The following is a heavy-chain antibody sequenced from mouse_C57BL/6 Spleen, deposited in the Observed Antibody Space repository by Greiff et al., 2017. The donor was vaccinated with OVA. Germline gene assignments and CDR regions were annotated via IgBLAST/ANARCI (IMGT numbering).Heavy chain of an antibody. CDR1: GFSLTSYG. Sequence: VQLQQSGPGLVQPSQSLSITCTVSGFSLTSYGVHWVRQSPGKGLEWLGVIWSGGSTDYNAAFISRLSISKANSKSQVFFKMNSLQADDTDIYYCDRNGITTVVATNWDIDVWGTGTTVTVSS. CDR2: IWSGGST. V-gene: IGHV2-2*01. J-gene: IGHJ1*03. D-gene: IGHD1-1*01. CDR3: DRNGITTVVATNWDIDV.